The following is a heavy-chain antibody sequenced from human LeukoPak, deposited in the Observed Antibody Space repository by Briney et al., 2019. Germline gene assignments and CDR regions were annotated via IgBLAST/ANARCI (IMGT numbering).Heavy chain of an antibody. Sequence: SETLSLTCAVYGGSFSGYYWSWIRQPPGKGLEWIGEINHSGSTNYNPSLKSRVTISVDTSKNQFSLKLSSVTAADTAVYYCARGGGWCPRGCVGKGGWSMRWFDPWGQGTLVTVSS. CDR2: INHSGST. CDR1: GGSFSGYY. J-gene: IGHJ5*02. CDR3: ARGGGWCPRGCVGKGGWSMRWFDP. D-gene: IGHD2-8*01. V-gene: IGHV4-34*01.